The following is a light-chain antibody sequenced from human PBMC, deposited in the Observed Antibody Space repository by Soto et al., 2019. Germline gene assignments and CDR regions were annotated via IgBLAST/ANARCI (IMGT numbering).Light chain of an antibody. CDR2: AAS. Sequence: DIQMTQYPSSLSASVGDRVTITCRASQGITDYLVWYQQKPGKVPKLLIYAASTLQSGVPSRFSGSGSGTDFTLTISSLQPEDVATYYCQKYNSAPRTFGQGTKVEIK. CDR3: QKYNSAPRT. CDR1: QGITDY. V-gene: IGKV1-27*01. J-gene: IGKJ1*01.